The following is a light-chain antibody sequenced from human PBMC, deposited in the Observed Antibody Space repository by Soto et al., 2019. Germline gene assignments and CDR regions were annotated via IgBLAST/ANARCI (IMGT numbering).Light chain of an antibody. CDR2: DAS. CDR3: LQRNNWPPWT. Sequence: EVVLTQSPATLSLSPGERATLSCRASQNVGTFLAWYQLKPGQAPRLVIYDASNRAAGIPDRFSGSGSGTDFTLTINGLEPEDFALYYCLQRNNWPPWTFGQGTKVEIK. V-gene: IGKV3-11*01. J-gene: IGKJ1*01. CDR1: QNVGTF.